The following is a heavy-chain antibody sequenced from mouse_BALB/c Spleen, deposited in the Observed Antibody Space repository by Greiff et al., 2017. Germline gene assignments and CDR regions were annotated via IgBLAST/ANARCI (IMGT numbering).Heavy chain of an antibody. J-gene: IGHJ3*01. CDR2: IDPANGNT. D-gene: IGHD1-1*01. CDR1: GFNIKDTY. V-gene: IGHV14-3*02. CDR3: ASYYVSSSWFAY. Sequence: VQLQQSGAELVKPGASVKLSCTASGFNIKDTYMHWVKQRPEQGLEWIGRIDPANGNTKYDPKFQGKATITADTSSNTAYLQLSSLTSEDTAVYYCASYYVSSSWFAYWGQGTLVTVSA.